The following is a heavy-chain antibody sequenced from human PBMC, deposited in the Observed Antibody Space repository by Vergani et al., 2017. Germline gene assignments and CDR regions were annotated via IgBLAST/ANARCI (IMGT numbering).Heavy chain of an antibody. CDR3: ARVPNRDMVRGVMGWFDP. J-gene: IGHJ5*02. Sequence: QVQLVQSGAEVKKPGASVKVSCKASGGTFSSYAISWVRQAPGQGLEWRGRIIPLLGIANYAQKFHGRVTITADEAKSTAYMERSSLRAEDTAVYYGARVPNRDMVRGVMGWFDPWGQGTLVTVSS. CDR2: IIPLLGIA. D-gene: IGHD3-10*01. CDR1: GGTFSSYA. V-gene: IGHV1-69*04.